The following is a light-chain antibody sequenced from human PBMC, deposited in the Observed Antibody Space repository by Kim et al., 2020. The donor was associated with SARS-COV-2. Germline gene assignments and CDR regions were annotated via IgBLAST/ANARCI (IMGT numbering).Light chain of an antibody. CDR1: QSVSNH. CDR2: AAS. V-gene: IGKV1-39*01. J-gene: IGKJ5*01. CDR3: QQTYSSFQIT. Sequence: SVGDSDTIHCRATQSVSNHVHWYQQKPGKAPKLLIYAASSLEDGVPSRFVGGGSGTDFTLTIYSLQPEDFATYFCQQTYSSFQITFGQGTRLEIK.